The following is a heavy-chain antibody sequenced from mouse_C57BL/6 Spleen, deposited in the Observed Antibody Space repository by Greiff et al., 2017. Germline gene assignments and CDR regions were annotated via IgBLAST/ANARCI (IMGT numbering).Heavy chain of an antibody. CDR1: GYTFTSYW. Sequence: QVQLQQPGAELVKPGASVKLSCKASGYTFTSYWMHWGKQRPGQGLEWIGMIHPNSGSTNYNEKFKSKATLTVDKSSSTAYMQLSSLTSEDSAVYCCARRSVTTVVANYYAMDYWGQGTSVTVSS. J-gene: IGHJ4*01. V-gene: IGHV1-64*01. CDR3: ARRSVTTVVANYYAMDY. CDR2: IHPNSGST. D-gene: IGHD1-1*01.